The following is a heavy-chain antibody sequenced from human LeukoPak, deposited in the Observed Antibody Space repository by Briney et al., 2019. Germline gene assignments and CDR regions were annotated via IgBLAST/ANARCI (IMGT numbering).Heavy chain of an antibody. Sequence: ETLSLTCAVYGGSFSGYYWSWIRQPPGKGLEWIGEINHSGSTNYNPSLKSRVTISVDTSKNQFSLKLSSVTAADTAVYYCARGDSPRSSGWYPDYWGQGTLVTVSS. D-gene: IGHD6-19*01. CDR2: INHSGST. CDR1: GGSFSGYY. J-gene: IGHJ4*02. V-gene: IGHV4-34*01. CDR3: ARGDSPRSSGWYPDY.